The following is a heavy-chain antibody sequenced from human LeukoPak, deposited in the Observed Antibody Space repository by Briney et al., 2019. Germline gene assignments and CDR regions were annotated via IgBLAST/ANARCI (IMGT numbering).Heavy chain of an antibody. CDR1: GGSISSSNW. V-gene: IGHV4-4*02. Sequence: SGTLSLTCAVSGGSISSSNWWSWARQPPGKGLEWIGEIYHSGSTNYNPSLKSRVTISVDKSKNQFSLKLSSVTAADTAVYYCARRSSGWYNNRGYFDYWGQGTLVAVSS. D-gene: IGHD6-19*01. CDR3: ARRSSGWYNNRGYFDY. J-gene: IGHJ4*02. CDR2: IYHSGST.